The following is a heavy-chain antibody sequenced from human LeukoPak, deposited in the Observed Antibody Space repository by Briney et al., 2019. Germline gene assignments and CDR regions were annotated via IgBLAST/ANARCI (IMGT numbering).Heavy chain of an antibody. CDR2: MKPDGSEI. CDR3: ARVLSYGWFDP. J-gene: IGHJ5*02. CDR1: GFTFSSYF. V-gene: IGHV3-7*01. Sequence: GGSLRLSCAASGFTFSSYFMGWVRQAPGKGLEWVANMKPDGSEIYYVDSVKGRFTISRDNAKNSLYLQMNSLRAEDTAVYYCARVLSYGWFDPWGQGTLVTVSS. D-gene: IGHD1-26*01.